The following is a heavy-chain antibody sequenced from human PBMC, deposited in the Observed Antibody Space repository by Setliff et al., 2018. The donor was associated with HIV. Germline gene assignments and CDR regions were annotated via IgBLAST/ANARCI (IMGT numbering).Heavy chain of an antibody. CDR1: GFTFNTYA. CDR3: VREERAADSGSYYSSRWFDR. J-gene: IGHJ5*02. D-gene: IGHD1-26*01. Sequence: GGSLRLSCAASGFTFNTYAMSWVRQAPGKGLESVSAISGSGDKTYYADSVKGRFTISRDNSKNTLDLQMSSLEAEDTAVYYCVREERAADSGSYYSSRWFDRWGQGTLVTVSS. V-gene: IGHV3-23*01. CDR2: ISGSGDKT.